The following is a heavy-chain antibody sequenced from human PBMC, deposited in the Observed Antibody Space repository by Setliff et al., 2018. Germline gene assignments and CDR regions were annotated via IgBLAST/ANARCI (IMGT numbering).Heavy chain of an antibody. V-gene: IGHV4-38-2*02. CDR1: GDSISSTYH. D-gene: IGHD5-12*01. Sequence: PSETLSLTCNVSGDSISSTYHWGWIRQSPGKGLEWIGTIYHSGSTYYNPSLKSRVTISVDTSKNQFSLKLSSVTAADTAVYYCASDWLRSSGGFDYWGQGTLVTVSS. J-gene: IGHJ4*02. CDR3: ASDWLRSSGGFDY. CDR2: IYHSGST.